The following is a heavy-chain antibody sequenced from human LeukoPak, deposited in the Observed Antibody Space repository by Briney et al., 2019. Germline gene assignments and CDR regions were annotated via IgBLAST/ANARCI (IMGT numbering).Heavy chain of an antibody. Sequence: GGSLGHSCAASGFTFSSYAMSWVRQAPGKGLEWVSAISGSGGSTYYADSVKGRFTISRDNSKDTLYLQMNSLRAEDTAVYYCAKGSSSAYDSSGYAPSFIDAFDIWGQGTMVTVSS. CDR3: AKGSSSAYDSSGYAPSFIDAFDI. D-gene: IGHD3-22*01. CDR1: GFTFSSYA. J-gene: IGHJ3*02. CDR2: ISGSGGST. V-gene: IGHV3-23*01.